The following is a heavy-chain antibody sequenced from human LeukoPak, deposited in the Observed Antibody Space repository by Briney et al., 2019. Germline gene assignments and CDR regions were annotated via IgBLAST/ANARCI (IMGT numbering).Heavy chain of an antibody. D-gene: IGHD6-13*01. J-gene: IGHJ6*03. Sequence: ASVKVSCKASGYTFTSYDINWARQATGQGLEWMGWRNPNSGNAGYAQKFQGRVTMTRNTSISTAYMELSSLRSEDTAVYYCARGPWVIAAALYYYYYMDVWGKGTTVTVSS. V-gene: IGHV1-8*01. CDR3: ARGPWVIAAALYYYYYMDV. CDR1: GYTFTSYD. CDR2: RNPNSGNA.